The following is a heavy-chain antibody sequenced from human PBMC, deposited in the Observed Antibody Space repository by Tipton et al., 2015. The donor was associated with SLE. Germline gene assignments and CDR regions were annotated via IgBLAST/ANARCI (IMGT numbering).Heavy chain of an antibody. J-gene: IGHJ4*02. Sequence: TLSLTCAVYGGSFSGYYWSWIRQPPGKGLEWIGEINHSGSTNYNPSLKSRVTISVDTSKNQFSLKLSSVTAADTAVYYWARRAGSSWSRGYFDYWGQGTLVTVSS. V-gene: IGHV4-34*01. CDR3: ARRAGSSWSRGYFDY. CDR1: GGSFSGYY. D-gene: IGHD6-13*01. CDR2: INHSGST.